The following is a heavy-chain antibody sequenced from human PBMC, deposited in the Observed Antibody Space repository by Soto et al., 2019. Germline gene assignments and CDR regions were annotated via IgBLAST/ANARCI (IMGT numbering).Heavy chain of an antibody. CDR3: AKNLAQFLVHLDYFDS. Sequence: QVQLVESGGGVVQPGRSLRLSCAASGFAFNMYGMHWVRQAPGKGLEWVAVISYDGSNKYYADSVKGRFTISRDNSKNTLSLQMDSLRTEDTAVYYCAKNLAQFLVHLDYFDSWGQGTLVTVSS. J-gene: IGHJ4*02. CDR2: ISYDGSNK. CDR1: GFAFNMYG. D-gene: IGHD3-16*01. V-gene: IGHV3-30*18.